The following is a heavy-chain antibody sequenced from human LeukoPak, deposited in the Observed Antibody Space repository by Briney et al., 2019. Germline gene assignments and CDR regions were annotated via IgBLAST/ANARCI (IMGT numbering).Heavy chain of an antibody. CDR1: GFTFSGSA. J-gene: IGHJ4*02. Sequence: PGRSLRLSCAASGFTFSGSAMHWVRQASGKGLEWVGRIRSKANSYATAYAASVKGRFTISRDDSKNTAYLQMNSLKTEDTAVYYCTRLSQSDYWGQGTLVTVSS. V-gene: IGHV3-73*01. CDR3: TRLSQSDY. CDR2: IRSKANSYAT.